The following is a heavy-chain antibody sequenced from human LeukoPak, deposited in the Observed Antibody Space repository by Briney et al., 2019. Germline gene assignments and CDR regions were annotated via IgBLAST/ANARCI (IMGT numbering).Heavy chain of an antibody. Sequence: PSQTLSLTCTVSGGSINSGRYYWSWIRQHPGKGLEWIGYIYYSGSTYYHPSLKSRVTISVDTSKNHFSLKLSSVTAADTAVYYCARECSSTSCYLGGLDYWGQGTLVTVSS. V-gene: IGHV4-31*03. CDR3: ARECSSTSCYLGGLDY. J-gene: IGHJ4*02. CDR1: GGSINSGRYY. CDR2: IYYSGST. D-gene: IGHD2-2*01.